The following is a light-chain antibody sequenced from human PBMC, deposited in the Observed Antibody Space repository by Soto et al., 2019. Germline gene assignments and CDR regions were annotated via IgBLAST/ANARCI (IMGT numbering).Light chain of an antibody. Sequence: VLTQSPATLSLSPGERATLSFRASQSVSSQLALYQQKPGQAPRLFIYDASKRATGVPGRFSGSGSGTDFTLTISSLEHDDVAVYYCQQRSSWPTFGQGTKV. CDR2: DAS. CDR3: QQRSSWPT. J-gene: IGKJ1*01. V-gene: IGKV3-11*01. CDR1: QSVSSQ.